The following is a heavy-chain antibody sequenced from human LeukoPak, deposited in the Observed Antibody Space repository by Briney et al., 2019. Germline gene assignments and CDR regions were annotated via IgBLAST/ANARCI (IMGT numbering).Heavy chain of an antibody. J-gene: IGHJ4*02. V-gene: IGHV4-39*01. CDR2: IYYSGST. CDR1: GGSISSSSYY. D-gene: IGHD3-22*01. Sequence: SETLSLTCTVYGGSISSSSYYWGWIRQPPGKGLEWIGSIYYSGSTYYNPSLKSRVTISVDTSKNHFSLKLSSVTAADTAVYYCASTTYYYESSGYFDYWGQGTLVTVSS. CDR3: ASTTYYYESSGYFDY.